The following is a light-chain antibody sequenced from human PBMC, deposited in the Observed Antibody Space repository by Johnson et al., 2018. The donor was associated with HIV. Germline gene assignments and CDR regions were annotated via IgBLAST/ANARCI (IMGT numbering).Light chain of an antibody. V-gene: IGLV1-44*01. J-gene: IGLJ1*01. Sequence: QSILTQPPSVSATPGQRVTISCSGSGSNIGSNTVNWYQHVPGTAPKLLIYNNNARPSGVPGRFSGSKSGTSASLAIRGLQSEDEADYYCGTWDSSLSGYVFGTGTKVTVL. CDR1: GSNIGSNT. CDR2: NNN. CDR3: GTWDSSLSGYV.